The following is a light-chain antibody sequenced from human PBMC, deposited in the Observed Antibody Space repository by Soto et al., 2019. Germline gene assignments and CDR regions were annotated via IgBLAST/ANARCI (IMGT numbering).Light chain of an antibody. CDR3: HQYGNSPLT. CDR2: AAS. Sequence: VVLTQSPGTLSLSPGERATLSCRASQSVTTNYVAWYQQRPGQAPRLLIYAASTRATGIPDRFSGSGSGTDFTLTISRLEPEDFAVYHCHQYGNSPLTFGGGTKVEIK. V-gene: IGKV3-20*01. CDR1: QSVTTNY. J-gene: IGKJ4*01.